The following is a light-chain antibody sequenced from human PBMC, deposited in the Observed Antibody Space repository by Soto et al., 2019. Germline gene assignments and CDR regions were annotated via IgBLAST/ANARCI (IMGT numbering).Light chain of an antibody. CDR2: SVS. CDR1: QSVNSW. V-gene: IGKV1-5*01. CDR3: QQFSSYSRT. Sequence: DSQMTQSPSTLSAYVGDRVTITCRASQSVNSWLAWYQQKPGRAPKLLIYSVSNLDSGVPSRFSGSGSGTEFTLTISSLQPDDFATYYCQQFSSYSRTFGQGTKV. J-gene: IGKJ1*01.